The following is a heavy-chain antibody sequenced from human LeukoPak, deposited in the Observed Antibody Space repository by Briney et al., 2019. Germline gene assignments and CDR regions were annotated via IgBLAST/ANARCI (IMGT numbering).Heavy chain of an antibody. CDR2: IWFDGSNK. J-gene: IGHJ6*01. CDR3: ARCRGVYADYYYYGMGV. D-gene: IGHD2-8*01. Sequence: GRCLRLSCAASGLTFSSYGMHWGRQAPGKGLEWVAAIWFDGSNKYYADSVKGRFTISRDNSKNTLYLQMNSLRAEDTAVYYCARCRGVYADYYYYGMGVTGHRATVTVSS. CDR1: GLTFSSYG. V-gene: IGHV3-33*01.